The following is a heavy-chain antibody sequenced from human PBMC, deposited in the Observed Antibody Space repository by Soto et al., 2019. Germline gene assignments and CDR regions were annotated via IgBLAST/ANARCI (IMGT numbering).Heavy chain of an antibody. J-gene: IGHJ3*02. Sequence: EVQLLESGGGLVQPGGSLRLSCAASGFTFSSYAMSWVRQAPGKGLEWVSAISGSGGSTYYADSVKGRFTISRDNSRNTLDQQMNSLRAEDTAVYYCAKDTGHGIAVAGTRGGAFDIWGQGTMVTVSS. CDR3: AKDTGHGIAVAGTRGGAFDI. CDR1: GFTFSSYA. CDR2: ISGSGGST. V-gene: IGHV3-23*01. D-gene: IGHD6-19*01.